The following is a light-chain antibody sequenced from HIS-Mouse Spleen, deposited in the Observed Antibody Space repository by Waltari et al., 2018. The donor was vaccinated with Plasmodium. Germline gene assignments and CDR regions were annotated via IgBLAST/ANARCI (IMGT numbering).Light chain of an antibody. CDR1: ALPKNS. CDR2: EDS. J-gene: IGLJ3*02. V-gene: IGLV3-10*01. CDR3: YSTDSSGNHRV. Sequence: SYELTQPPSVSVSPGQPARITFSADALPKNSAYWYQQKSGQAPVLVIYEDSKRPSGIPERFSGSSSGTMATLTISGAQVEDEADYYCYSTDSSGNHRVFGGGTKLTVL.